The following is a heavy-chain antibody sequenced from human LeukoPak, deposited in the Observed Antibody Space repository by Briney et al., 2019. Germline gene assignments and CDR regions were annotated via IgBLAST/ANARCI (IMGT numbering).Heavy chain of an antibody. CDR2: IRNDGSDK. Sequence: GGSLRLSCEASGFTFSSYGMHWVRQAPGKGLEWVAFIRNDGSDKYYADSVKGRFTISRDNSQNTVYLQMSSLRPEDTAVYYCVKDGLLMRYEELDHYYYYMDVWGKGTTVSISS. CDR1: GFTFSSYG. V-gene: IGHV3-30*02. D-gene: IGHD6-6*01. J-gene: IGHJ6*03. CDR3: VKDGLLMRYEELDHYYYYMDV.